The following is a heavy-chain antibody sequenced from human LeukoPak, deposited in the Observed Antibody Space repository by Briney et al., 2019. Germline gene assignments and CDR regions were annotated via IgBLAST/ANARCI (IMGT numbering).Heavy chain of an antibody. CDR3: ARVQNGDYDSGWFDP. CDR2: IYYSGST. CDR1: GGSISSSSYY. J-gene: IGHJ5*02. Sequence: SETLSLTCTVSGGSISSSSYYWGWIRQPPGEGLEWIGSIYYSGSTYYNPSLKSRVTISVDTSKNQFSLKLSSVTAADTAVYYCARVQNGDYDSGWFDPWGQGTLVTVSS. D-gene: IGHD4-17*01. V-gene: IGHV4-39*01.